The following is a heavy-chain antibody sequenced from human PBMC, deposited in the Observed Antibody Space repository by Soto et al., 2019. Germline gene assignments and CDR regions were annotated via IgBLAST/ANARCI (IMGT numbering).Heavy chain of an antibody. Sequence: EVQLVESGGGLVQPGGSLRLSCAASGLIVSSTYMSWVRQAPGKGLEWVSVISNGGDTHYAASVKGRFSLSRDISNNTLHLQMSSLRVEDTAVYYCAREPRYCSGGSCSITGDACDIWGQGTMVTVSS. CDR1: GLIVSSTY. J-gene: IGHJ3*02. V-gene: IGHV3-66*01. CDR2: ISNGGDT. D-gene: IGHD2-15*01. CDR3: AREPRYCSGGSCSITGDACDI.